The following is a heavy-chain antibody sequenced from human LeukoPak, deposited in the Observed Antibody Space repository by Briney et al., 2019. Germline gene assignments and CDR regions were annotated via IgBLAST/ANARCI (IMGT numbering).Heavy chain of an antibody. D-gene: IGHD5-24*01. CDR1: GYTFIDYW. CDR3: ARGARVHRVEMANPKRPEVGYYFDY. J-gene: IGHJ4*02. CDR2: IDLKTGDI. Sequence: ASVKVSCKASGYTFIDYWIHWVRQAPGQGLEWMGRIDLKTGDITSAQKFQGRVTMTRDTSISTAYMELSRLRSDDTAVYYCARGARVHRVEMANPKRPEVGYYFDYWGQGTLVTVSS. V-gene: IGHV1-2*02.